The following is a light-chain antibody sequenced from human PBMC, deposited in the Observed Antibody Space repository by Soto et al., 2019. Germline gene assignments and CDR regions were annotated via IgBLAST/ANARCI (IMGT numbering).Light chain of an antibody. J-gene: IGKJ5*01. CDR2: GAF. V-gene: IGKV3-15*01. Sequence: EKVITLSPSTLSVSTGERATLSCRASHSVSSDLALYQQKPGQAPRLLFYGAFTRATGIPARFSASGSGTDFTLTISSLQSEDFAVYYCQQYHNWLITFGQGTRLEI. CDR3: QQYHNWLIT. CDR1: HSVSSD.